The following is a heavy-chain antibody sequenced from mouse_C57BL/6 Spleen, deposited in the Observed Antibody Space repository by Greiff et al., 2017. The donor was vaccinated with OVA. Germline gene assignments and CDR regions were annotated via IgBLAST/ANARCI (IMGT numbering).Heavy chain of an antibody. CDR1: GYTFTSYW. V-gene: IGHV1-52*01. CDR3: ARVGSNYGFDY. J-gene: IGHJ2*01. D-gene: IGHD2-5*01. Sequence: QVQLKQPGAELVRPGSSVKLSCKASGYTFTSYWMHWVKQRPIQGLEWIGNIDPSDSETHYNQKFKDKATLTVDKSSSTAYMQLSSLTSEDSAVYYCARVGSNYGFDYWGQGTTLTVSS. CDR2: IDPSDSET.